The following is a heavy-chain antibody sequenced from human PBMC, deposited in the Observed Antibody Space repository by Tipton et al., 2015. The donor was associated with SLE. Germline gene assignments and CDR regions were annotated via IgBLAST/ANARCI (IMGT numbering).Heavy chain of an antibody. J-gene: IGHJ1*01. D-gene: IGHD2-21*01. V-gene: IGHV3-23*01. CDR3: AKDPHSDCGGDCYHGYFQH. CDR1: GFTFTSYA. Sequence: SLRLSCAASGFTFTSYAMTWVRQPPRKGLEWVTSISASGGFTYYADSVKGRFTISRDNSKNTLYLQMNSLRAEDTAVYYCAKDPHSDCGGDCYHGYFQHWGQGTLVTVSS. CDR2: ISASGGFT.